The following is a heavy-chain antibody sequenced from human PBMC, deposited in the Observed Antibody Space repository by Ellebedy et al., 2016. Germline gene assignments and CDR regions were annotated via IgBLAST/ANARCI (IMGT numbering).Heavy chain of an antibody. V-gene: IGHV3-74*01. CDR3: AKGGYCTNGVCYLGSPIDY. D-gene: IGHD2-8*01. Sequence: GESLKISCTASGFSFNIYWMHWVRQAPGKGLVWVSRINSDGSGTSYADSVKGRFTISRDNSKKTLYLEMNSLRAEDTAVYDCAKGGYCTNGVCYLGSPIDYWGQGTLVTVSS. CDR2: INSDGSGT. CDR1: GFSFNIYW. J-gene: IGHJ4*02.